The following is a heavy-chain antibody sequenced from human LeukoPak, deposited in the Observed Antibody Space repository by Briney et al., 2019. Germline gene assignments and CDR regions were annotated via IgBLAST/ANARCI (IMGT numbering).Heavy chain of an antibody. CDR2: IYHSGST. V-gene: IGHV4-4*02. CDR3: ASYDFWSGYYLGYFDY. D-gene: IGHD3-3*01. Sequence: PSGTLSLTCAVSGGSISSSNWWSWVRQPPGKGLEWIGEIYHSGSTNYNPSLKSRVTISVDKSKNQFSLKLSSVTAADTAVYYCASYDFWSGYYLGYFDYWDQGTLVTVSS. CDR1: GGSISSSNW. J-gene: IGHJ4*02.